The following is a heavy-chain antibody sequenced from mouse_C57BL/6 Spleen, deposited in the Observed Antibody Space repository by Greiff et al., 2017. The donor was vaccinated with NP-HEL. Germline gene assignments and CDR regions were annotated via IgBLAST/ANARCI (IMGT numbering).Heavy chain of an antibody. J-gene: IGHJ4*01. CDR1: GYTFTSYW. CDR3: ARRSYGSPYYAMDY. CDR2: IDPSDSYT. V-gene: IGHV1-59*01. D-gene: IGHD1-1*01. Sequence: VQLQQSGAELVRPGTSVKLSCKASGYTFTSYWMHWVKQRPGQGLEWIGVIDPSDSYTNYNQKFKGKATLTVDTSSSTAYMQLSSLTSEDSAVYYCARRSYGSPYYAMDYWVKEPQSPSPQ.